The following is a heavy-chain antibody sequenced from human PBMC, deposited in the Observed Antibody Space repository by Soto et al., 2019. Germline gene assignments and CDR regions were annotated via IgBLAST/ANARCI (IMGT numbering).Heavy chain of an antibody. CDR2: MNPISGKT. V-gene: IGHV1-8*01. CDR3: AKKVLPYGGNCFDP. Sequence: ASVKVSCKASGYTFTTYDINWVRQATGQGLEWLGWMNPISGKTGYAQEFQGRVTMTRDTSISTAYMELNSLRADDSALYYCAKKVLPYGGNCFDPWGQGTLVTVSS. D-gene: IGHD3-16*01. J-gene: IGHJ5*02. CDR1: GYTFTTYD.